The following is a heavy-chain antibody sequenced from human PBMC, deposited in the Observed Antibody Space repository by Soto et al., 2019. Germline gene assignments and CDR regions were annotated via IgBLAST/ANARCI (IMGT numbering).Heavy chain of an antibody. CDR3: ARVGGYYDRCGDYYTDAFDI. Sequence: QVHLVQSGADVKKPGASVRVSCKASGYIFTTYGISWVRQAPGQGFEWLGWISPNNGNTKYAQKLQGRVTMTADTATSTGYMELRGLRSDDTAVYYCARVGGYYDRCGDYYTDAFDIWGQGTMVTVSS. V-gene: IGHV1-18*01. CDR2: ISPNNGNT. CDR1: GYIFTTYG. D-gene: IGHD3-22*01. J-gene: IGHJ3*02.